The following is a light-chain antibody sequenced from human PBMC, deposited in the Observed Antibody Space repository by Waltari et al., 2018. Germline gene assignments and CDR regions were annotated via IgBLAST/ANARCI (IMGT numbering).Light chain of an antibody. CDR2: RNN. J-gene: IGLJ3*02. V-gene: IGLV1-47*01. CDR1: RSNIGSNY. Sequence: QSVLTQPPSASGTPGQRVTISCSGRRSNIGSNYVYWYQQAPGTAPKLLIYRNNQRPSGVPDRFSGSKSGTSASLAISGLRSEDEVDYYCAAWDDSLSGRVFGGGTKVTVL. CDR3: AAWDDSLSGRV.